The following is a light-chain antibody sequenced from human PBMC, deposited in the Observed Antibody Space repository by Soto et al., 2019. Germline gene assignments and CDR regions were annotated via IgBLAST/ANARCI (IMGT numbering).Light chain of an antibody. CDR2: DAS. V-gene: IGKV1-5*01. CDR1: QSISAW. J-gene: IGKJ2*01. CDR3: QQYNSYPYT. Sequence: DIQMTQSPSTLSASVGDRVTITCRASQSISAWLAWYQQQPGKAPKLLIYDASSLESGVPSRFSGSGSGTDFTLTISSLQPDDFTTYYCQQYNSYPYTFGQGDQAGDQT.